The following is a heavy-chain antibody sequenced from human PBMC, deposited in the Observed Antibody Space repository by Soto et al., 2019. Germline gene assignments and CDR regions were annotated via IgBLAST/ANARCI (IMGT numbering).Heavy chain of an antibody. Sequence: PSETLSLTCTVSGGSISSSSYYWGWIRQPPGKGLEWIGSIYYSGSTYYNPSLKSRVTISVDTSKNQFSLKLSSVTAADTAVYYCARRNLIVGATLYYYYGMDVWGQGTTVTVSS. CDR3: ARRNLIVGATLYYYYGMDV. CDR2: IYYSGST. D-gene: IGHD1-26*01. V-gene: IGHV4-39*01. J-gene: IGHJ6*02. CDR1: GGSISSSSYY.